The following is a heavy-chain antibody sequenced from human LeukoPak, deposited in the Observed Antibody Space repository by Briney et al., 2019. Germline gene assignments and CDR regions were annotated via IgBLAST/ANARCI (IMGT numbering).Heavy chain of an antibody. V-gene: IGHV4-39*07. Sequence: ETLSLTCTVSGGSISSSSYYWGWIRQPPGKGLEWIGSIYYSGSTYYNPSLKSRVTISVDTSKNQFSLKLSSVTAADTAVYYCARVGLAAKGFDIWGQGTMVTVSS. D-gene: IGHD6-25*01. CDR1: GGSISSSSYY. J-gene: IGHJ3*02. CDR3: ARVGLAAKGFDI. CDR2: IYYSGST.